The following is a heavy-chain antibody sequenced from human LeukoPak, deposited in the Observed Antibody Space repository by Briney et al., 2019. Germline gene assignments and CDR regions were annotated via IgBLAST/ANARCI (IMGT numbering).Heavy chain of an antibody. CDR2: TDYRSKWYN. CDR1: RDSVSSNSAA. J-gene: IGHJ4*02. CDR3: ARAVREDQKRHFDC. D-gene: IGHD1-26*01. V-gene: IGHV6-1*01. Sequence: SQTLSFTCAIYRDSVSSNSAAWHWIRQSPSRSLECMGRTDYRSKWYNYYAVSVKSRITINPDTSKNQFCLQLNSVTPEDTAVYFCARAVREDQKRHFDCWGQGTLVTVSS.